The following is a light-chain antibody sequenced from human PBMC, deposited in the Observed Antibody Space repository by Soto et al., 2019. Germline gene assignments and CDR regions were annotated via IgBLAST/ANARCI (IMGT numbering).Light chain of an antibody. V-gene: IGLV2-14*01. CDR2: DVT. Sequence: QSALTQPASVSGSPGQSITISCTGTSSDVGAYNYVSWYQQHPGKAPELIIFDVTNRPSGVSNRFSGSKSGNTASLTISGLQAEDETDYYSSSYTSSSIYAFGTGTKVTVL. CDR1: SSDVGAYNY. J-gene: IGLJ1*01. CDR3: SSYTSSSIYA.